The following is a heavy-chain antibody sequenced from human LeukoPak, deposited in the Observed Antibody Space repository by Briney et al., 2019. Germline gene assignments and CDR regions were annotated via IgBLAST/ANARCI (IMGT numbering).Heavy chain of an antibody. CDR1: DDSISSYY. CDR3: ARGYSSSSEYYYYMDV. D-gene: IGHD6-6*01. Sequence: SETLSLTCTVSDDSISSYYWSWIRQPPGKGLEWIGYIYHSGSTYYNPSLKSRVTISVDRSKNQFSLKLSSVTAADTAVYYCARGYSSSSEYYYYMDVWGKGTTVTVSS. CDR2: IYHSGST. J-gene: IGHJ6*03. V-gene: IGHV4-59*12.